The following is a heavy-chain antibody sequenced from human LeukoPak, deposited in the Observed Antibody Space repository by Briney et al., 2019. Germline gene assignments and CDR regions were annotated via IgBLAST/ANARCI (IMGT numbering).Heavy chain of an antibody. V-gene: IGHV3-23*01. J-gene: IGHJ6*02. CDR2: ISGSGSST. CDR1: GFTFSSYA. D-gene: IGHD3-3*01. CDR3: AKSVAIYLYYGLDV. Sequence: PGGSLRLSCAASGFTFSSYAMSWVRQTPGKGLEWVSAISGSGSSTYYADSVKGRFTISRDNSKNTLFLQMNSLRAEDTAPYYCAKSVAIYLYYGLDVWGQGATVTVSS.